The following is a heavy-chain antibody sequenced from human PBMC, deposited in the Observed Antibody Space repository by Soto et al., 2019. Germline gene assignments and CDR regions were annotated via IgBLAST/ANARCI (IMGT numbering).Heavy chain of an antibody. CDR2: ISGSGGST. Sequence: GGSLRLSCAASGFTFSSYAMSWVRQAPGKGLEWVSAISGSGGSTYYADSVKGRFTISRDNSKNTLYLQMNSLRAEDTAVYYCAKSYYDILGYYYGMDVWGQGTTVTVS. V-gene: IGHV3-23*01. CDR3: AKSYYDILGYYYGMDV. D-gene: IGHD3-9*01. CDR1: GFTFSSYA. J-gene: IGHJ6*02.